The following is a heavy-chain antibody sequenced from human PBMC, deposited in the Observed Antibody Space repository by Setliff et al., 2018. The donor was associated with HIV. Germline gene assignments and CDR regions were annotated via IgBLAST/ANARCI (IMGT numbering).Heavy chain of an antibody. CDR2: IYSTGST. V-gene: IGHV4-4*07. Sequence: SETLSLTCTVSGGSINKYYWSWIRQPAGKGLEWIGRIYSTGSTNYNPSLKSRVTISVDSSKNQFALRLRSVTAADTAIYYCARGLDVWGTYRYRNYFDYWGQGTLVTVSS. D-gene: IGHD3-16*02. J-gene: IGHJ4*02. CDR1: GGSINKYY. CDR3: ARGLDVWGTYRYRNYFDY.